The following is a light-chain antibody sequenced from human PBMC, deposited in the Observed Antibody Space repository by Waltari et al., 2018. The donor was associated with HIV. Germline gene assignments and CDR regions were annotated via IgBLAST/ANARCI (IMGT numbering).Light chain of an antibody. CDR1: SSNIGSKY. V-gene: IGLV1-47*01. CDR2: TNN. J-gene: IGLJ2*01. Sequence: QSVLTQPPSASGTPGQRVTISCSGSSSNIGSKYVYWYQQLPGTAPKLLIYTNNQRPSGVPDRFSGSKSGTSASLAISGLRSEDEADYYCAAWDASLSVVFGGGTKLTVL. CDR3: AAWDASLSVV.